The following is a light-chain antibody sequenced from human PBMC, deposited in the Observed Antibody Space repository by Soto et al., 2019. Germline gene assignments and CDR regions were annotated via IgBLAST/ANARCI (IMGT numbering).Light chain of an antibody. CDR2: GAS. CDR1: QSVSSN. CDR3: HQNNNWRT. V-gene: IGKV3-15*01. J-gene: IGKJ1*01. Sequence: EIELTQSPATLSVSPGERATVTCRASQSVSSNLAWYQQKPGQARRLLIYGASTRPAGIPSRFSGSGSGTDFNTTITSRQSDDFAVYYGHQNNNWRTFGQGTKVDIK.